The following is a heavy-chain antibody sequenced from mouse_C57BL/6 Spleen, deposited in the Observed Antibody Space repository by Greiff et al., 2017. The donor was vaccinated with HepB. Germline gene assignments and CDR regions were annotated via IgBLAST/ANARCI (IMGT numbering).Heavy chain of an antibody. V-gene: IGHV3-6*01. J-gene: IGHJ2*01. CDR1: GYSITSGYY. CDR2: ISYDGSN. CDR3: ARDRGYDYDDGGFDY. D-gene: IGHD2-4*01. Sequence: EVKLVESGPGLVKPSQSLSLTCSVTGYSITSGYYWNWIRQFPGNKLEWMGYISYDGSNNYNPSLKNRISITRDTSKNQFFLKLNSVTTEDTATYYCARDRGYDYDDGGFDYWGQGTTLTFSS.